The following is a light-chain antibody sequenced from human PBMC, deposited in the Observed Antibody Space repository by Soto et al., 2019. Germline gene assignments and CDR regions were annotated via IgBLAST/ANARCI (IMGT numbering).Light chain of an antibody. V-gene: IGLV2-11*01. CDR3: CLYAVTFYV. CDR1: SSDVGTYDF. CDR2: DVS. Sequence: QSVLTQPRSVSGSPGQSVTISCTGTSSDVGTYDFVSWYQQHPGKAPRLMIFDVSERPSGVPDRFYGSKSGNTASLTISGLQAEDEDDYYCCLYAVTFYVFGTGTKVTVL. J-gene: IGLJ1*01.